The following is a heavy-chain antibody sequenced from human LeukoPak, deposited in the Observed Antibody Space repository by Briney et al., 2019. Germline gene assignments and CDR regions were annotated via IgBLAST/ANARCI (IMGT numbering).Heavy chain of an antibody. D-gene: IGHD3-3*01. Sequence: GASVKVSCKASGYTFTSYYMHWVRQAPGQGLEWMGIINPSGGSTSYAQKFQGRVTMTRDTSTSTVYMELSSLRSEDTAVYYCARAWGIFGVVIIGYFDYWGQGTLVTGSS. V-gene: IGHV1-46*01. CDR3: ARAWGIFGVVIIGYFDY. CDR2: INPSGGST. CDR1: GYTFTSYY. J-gene: IGHJ4*02.